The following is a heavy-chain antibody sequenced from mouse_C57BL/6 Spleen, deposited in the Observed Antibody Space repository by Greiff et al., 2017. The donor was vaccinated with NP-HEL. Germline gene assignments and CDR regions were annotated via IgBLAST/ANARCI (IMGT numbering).Heavy chain of an antibody. CDR2: INYDGSST. V-gene: IGHV5-16*01. CDR3: ARVNYGGYFDV. J-gene: IGHJ1*03. CDR1: GFTFSDYY. D-gene: IGHD1-1*01. Sequence: DVKLVESEGGLVQPGSSMKLSCTASGFTFSDYYMAWVRQVPDKGLEWVANINYDGSSTYYLDSLKSRFIISRDNAKNILYLQMSSLKSEDTATYYCARVNYGGYFDVWGTGTTVTVSS.